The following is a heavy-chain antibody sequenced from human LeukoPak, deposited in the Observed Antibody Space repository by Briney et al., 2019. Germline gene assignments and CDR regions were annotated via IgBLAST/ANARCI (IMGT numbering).Heavy chain of an antibody. Sequence: ASETLSLTCTVSGDSISSSNSYWGWIRQPPGKGLEWIGSVWFGATTSYDPSLKSRVTISIDPSKNQFSLKLSSVSAADTALYYCARGRRGSYFQDYWGQGTLVTVSS. J-gene: IGHJ4*02. CDR1: GDSISSSNSY. CDR2: VWFGATT. CDR3: ARGRRGSYFQDY. D-gene: IGHD1-26*01. V-gene: IGHV4-39*07.